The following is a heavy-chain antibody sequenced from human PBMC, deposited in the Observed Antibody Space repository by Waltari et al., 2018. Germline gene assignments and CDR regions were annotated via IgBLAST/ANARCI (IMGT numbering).Heavy chain of an antibody. J-gene: IGHJ6*02. D-gene: IGHD3-3*01. CDR1: GESFSSYY. Sequence: QVQLQQWGAGLLKPSETLSLTCAVYGESFSSYYWSWIRQPPGKGLAWIGEINHSGSTNYNPSLKSRVTISLDTSKNQFSLKLSSVTAADTAVYYCTRHGSTTFGVIVISHYYAMDVWGQGTTVTVSS. CDR3: TRHGSTTFGVIVISHYYAMDV. V-gene: IGHV4-34*01. CDR2: INHSGST.